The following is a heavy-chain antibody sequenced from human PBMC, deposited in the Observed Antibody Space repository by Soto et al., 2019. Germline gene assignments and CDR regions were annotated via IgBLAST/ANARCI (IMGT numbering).Heavy chain of an antibody. CDR3: AGVRQQLVPFDY. CDR2: IYYSGST. D-gene: IGHD6-13*01. V-gene: IGHV4-31*03. CDR1: DGSIRSGGCY. Sequence: SETHSLPSTVSDGSIRSGGCYWSWIRQHPGKGLEWIGYIYYSGSTYYNPSLKSRVTISVDTSKNQFSLKLSPVTAGDTAVYYCAGVRQQLVPFDYWGQGTLVTVSS. J-gene: IGHJ4*02.